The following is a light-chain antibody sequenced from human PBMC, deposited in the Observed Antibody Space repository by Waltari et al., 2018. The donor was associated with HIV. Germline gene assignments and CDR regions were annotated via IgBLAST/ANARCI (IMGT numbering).Light chain of an antibody. J-gene: IGLJ6*01. CDR2: RND. CDR1: YSDLAHHS. CDR3: SSSDDSLRQYV. Sequence: QPVLTRPPSASGTHGQTVTISCSGSYSDLAHHSVSWYQQFSGMPLKLLIFRNDQRPSGVPDRFSGSKSGTSASLAVSGLRSEDEADYFCSSSDDSLRQYVFGGGTRLTV. V-gene: IGLV1-47*01.